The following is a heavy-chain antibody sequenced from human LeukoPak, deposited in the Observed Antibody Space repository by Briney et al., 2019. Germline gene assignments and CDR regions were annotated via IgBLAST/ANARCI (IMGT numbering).Heavy chain of an antibody. CDR3: ARDFYDNSALYYFDY. CDR2: ISYDGSNK. D-gene: IGHD3-22*01. Sequence: GRSLRLSCAASGFTFSSYGMHWVRQAPGKGLEWVAVISYDGSNKYYADSVKGRFTISRDNSKNTLFLQMNGLRAEDTAVYYCARDFYDNSALYYFDYWGQGTLVTVSS. CDR1: GFTFSSYG. V-gene: IGHV3-30*03. J-gene: IGHJ4*02.